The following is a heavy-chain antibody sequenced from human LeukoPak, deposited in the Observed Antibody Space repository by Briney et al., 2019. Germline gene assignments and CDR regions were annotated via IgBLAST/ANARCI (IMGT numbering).Heavy chain of an antibody. CDR3: ARCDDILTGRAFDI. Sequence: GGSLRLSCAASGFTFSSYWMSWVRQAPGKGLEWVANIKQDGSEKYYVDSVKGRFTISRDNAKNSLYLQMNSLRAEDTAVYYCARCDDILTGRAFDIWGQGTMVTVSS. CDR1: GFTFSSYW. D-gene: IGHD3-9*01. J-gene: IGHJ3*02. CDR2: IKQDGSEK. V-gene: IGHV3-7*03.